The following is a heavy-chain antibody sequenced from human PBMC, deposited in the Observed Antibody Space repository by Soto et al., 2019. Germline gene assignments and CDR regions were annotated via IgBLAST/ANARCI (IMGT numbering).Heavy chain of an antibody. Sequence: EVQLLESGGGLVQPGGSLRLSCAASGFTFSSYAMSWVRQAPGKGLEWVSAISGSGGSTYYADSVKGRFTISRDNSKTTLYLQMNSLRAEDTAVYYCAKDMYSSSWYFYYYAMDVWGQGTTVTVSS. J-gene: IGHJ6*02. D-gene: IGHD6-13*01. CDR1: GFTFSSYA. CDR3: AKDMYSSSWYFYYYAMDV. CDR2: ISGSGGST. V-gene: IGHV3-23*01.